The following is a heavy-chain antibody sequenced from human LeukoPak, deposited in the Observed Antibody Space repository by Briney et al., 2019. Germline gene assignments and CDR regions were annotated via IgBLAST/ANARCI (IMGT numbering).Heavy chain of an antibody. Sequence: QPGGSLRLSCTASGFSFSDYSMNWVRQAPGKGLEWVANIKQDGSVKNYVDSVKGRFTISRDNAKNSLFLQMNSLRAEDTAVYYCARDPSGSPVFDPWGQGTLVTVSS. V-gene: IGHV3-7*01. J-gene: IGHJ5*02. CDR2: IKQDGSVK. D-gene: IGHD3-10*01. CDR1: GFSFSDYS. CDR3: ARDPSGSPVFDP.